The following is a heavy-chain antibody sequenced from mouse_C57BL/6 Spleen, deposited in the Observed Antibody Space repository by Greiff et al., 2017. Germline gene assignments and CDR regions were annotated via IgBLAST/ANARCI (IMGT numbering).Heavy chain of an antibody. V-gene: IGHV1-18*01. Sequence: EVQVVESGPELVKPGASVKIPCKASGYTFTDYNMDWVKQSHGKSLEWIGDINPNNGGTIYNQKFKGKATLTVDKSSSTAYMELRSLTSEDTAVYYCARELGRYFDVWGTGTTVTVSS. D-gene: IGHD4-1*01. J-gene: IGHJ1*03. CDR3: ARELGRYFDV. CDR2: INPNNGGT. CDR1: GYTFTDYN.